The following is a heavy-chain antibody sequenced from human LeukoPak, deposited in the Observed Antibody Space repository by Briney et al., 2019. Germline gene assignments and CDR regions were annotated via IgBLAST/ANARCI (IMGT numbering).Heavy chain of an antibody. CDR3: AGETYDSSGYGRAYFDY. CDR1: GFTFSSYS. V-gene: IGHV3-48*04. CDR2: ISSSGSTI. Sequence: GGSLRLSCAASGFTFSSYSMNWVRQAPGKGLEWVSYISSSGSTIYYADSVKGRFTISRDNAKNSLYLQMNSLRAEDTAVYYCAGETYDSSGYGRAYFDYWGQGTLVTVSS. D-gene: IGHD3-22*01. J-gene: IGHJ4*02.